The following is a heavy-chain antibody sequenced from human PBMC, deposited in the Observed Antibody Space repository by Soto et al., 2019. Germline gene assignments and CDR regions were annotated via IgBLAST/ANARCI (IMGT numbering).Heavy chain of an antibody. V-gene: IGHV1-69*13. J-gene: IGHJ6*01. CDR1: GGPFSNYA. Sequence: SVKVSFKASGGPFSNYAISLVRQAPGQGLEWLGGIIPMFGTSNYAHNFQGRVSITADESTSTAYMELSSLRSEDTAVYYCARGVRKGFYGMDVWGQGTTVTVSS. CDR3: ARGVRKGFYGMDV. CDR2: IIPMFGTS.